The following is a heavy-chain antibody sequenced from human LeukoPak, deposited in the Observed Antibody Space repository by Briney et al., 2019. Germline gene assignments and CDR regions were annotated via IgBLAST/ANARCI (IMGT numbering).Heavy chain of an antibody. V-gene: IGHV3-21*01. D-gene: IGHD2-21*01. CDR1: GFTFSSYS. CDR3: ARDESDGYYYYMDV. J-gene: IGHJ6*03. Sequence: GGSLRLSCAASGFTFSSYSMNWVRQAPGKGLEWVSSISSSSSYIYYADSVKGRFTTSRDNAKNSLYLQMNSLRAEDTAVYYCARDESDGYYYYMDVWGKGTTVTVSS. CDR2: ISSSSSYI.